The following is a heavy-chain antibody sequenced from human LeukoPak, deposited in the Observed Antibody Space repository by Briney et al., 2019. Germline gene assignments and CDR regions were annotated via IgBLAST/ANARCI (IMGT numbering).Heavy chain of an antibody. V-gene: IGHV3-74*01. D-gene: IGHD3-16*01. CDR3: VRDVWGDRDSYFDY. J-gene: IGHJ4*02. Sequence: GGSLRLSCAASGFTFSSYWMHWVRQAPGKGLVWVSRINSDGRSTSYADSVTGRFTMSRDNAKNTLYLQMNSLRAEDTAVYYCVRDVWGDRDSYFDYWGQGTLVTVSS. CDR2: INSDGRST. CDR1: GFTFSSYW.